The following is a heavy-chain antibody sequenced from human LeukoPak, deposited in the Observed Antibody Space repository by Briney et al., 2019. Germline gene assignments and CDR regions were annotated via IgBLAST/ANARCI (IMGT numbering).Heavy chain of an antibody. CDR1: GFTFSSYS. V-gene: IGHV3-30*02. CDR2: IRYDGSNK. Sequence: GGSLRLSCAASGFTFSSYSMHWVRQAPGKGLEWVAFIRYDGSNKYYADSVKGRFTISRDNSKNTLYLQMNSLRAEDTAVYYCAREGITGTRSDYWGQGTLVTVSS. J-gene: IGHJ4*02. CDR3: AREGITGTRSDY. D-gene: IGHD1-20*01.